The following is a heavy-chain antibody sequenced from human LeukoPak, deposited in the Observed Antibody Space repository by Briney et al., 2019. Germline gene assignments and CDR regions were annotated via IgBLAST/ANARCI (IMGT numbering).Heavy chain of an antibody. CDR1: GFTFSSSW. D-gene: IGHD4-23*01. CDR2: MNSDGKTI. Sequence: GVSLRLSCAASGFTFSSSWMHWVRQAPGKGLVWVSRMNSDGKTINYADSVKGRFTISRDNAKNTLYLQMNSLRAEDTAVYFCTRGGNYYFDYWGQGTLVTVSS. J-gene: IGHJ4*02. V-gene: IGHV3-74*01. CDR3: TRGGNYYFDY.